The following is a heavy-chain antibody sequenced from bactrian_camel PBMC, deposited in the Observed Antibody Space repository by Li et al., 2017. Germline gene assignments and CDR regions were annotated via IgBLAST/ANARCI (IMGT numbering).Heavy chain of an antibody. D-gene: IGHD1*01. V-gene: IGHV3S53*01. Sequence: HVQLVESGGGSVQTGGSLRLSCTASGSGYNPDTYCMGWFRQPPESVREEVATIDSDGRSTYVDSVKGRFTISKDNAKNTVFLQMNGLQPEDSSMYYCVADRLTLVRVSLAGGMSLDTGARGPRSPSP. J-gene: IGHJ4*01. CDR3: VADRLTLVRVSLAGGMSLDT. CDR1: GYNPDTYC. CDR2: IDSDGRS.